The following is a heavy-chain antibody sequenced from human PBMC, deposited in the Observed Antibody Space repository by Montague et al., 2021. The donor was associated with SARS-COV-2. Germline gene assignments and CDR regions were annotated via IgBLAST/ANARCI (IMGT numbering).Heavy chain of an antibody. V-gene: IGHV4/OR15-8*02. Sequence: SETLSLTCAVSGGFISSGNWWSWVRQPPGKELEWIGEIFHSGAASYNPSLKSRLTISMDKSKNEFSLKLNSVTAADTAMYYCARGFVAAVPDRFDSWGQGVLVTVSS. J-gene: IGHJ4*02. CDR2: IFHSGAA. CDR3: ARGFVAAVPDRFDS. CDR1: GGFISSGNW. D-gene: IGHD6-13*01.